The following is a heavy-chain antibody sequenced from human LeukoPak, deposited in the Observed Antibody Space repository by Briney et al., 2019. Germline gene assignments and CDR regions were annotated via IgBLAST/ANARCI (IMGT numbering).Heavy chain of an antibody. Sequence: GGSLRLSCAASGFTFSNAWMSWVRQAPGKGLEWVSVIYSGGSTYYADSVKGRFTISRDNSKNTLYLQMNSLRAEDTAVYYCARGGYSSGWYEGAFDIWGQGTMVTVSS. J-gene: IGHJ3*02. CDR1: GFTFSNAW. CDR3: ARGGYSSGWYEGAFDI. D-gene: IGHD6-19*01. CDR2: IYSGGST. V-gene: IGHV3-53*01.